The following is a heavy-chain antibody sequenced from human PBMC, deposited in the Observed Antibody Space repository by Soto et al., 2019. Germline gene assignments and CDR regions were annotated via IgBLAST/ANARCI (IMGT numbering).Heavy chain of an antibody. CDR3: ARGNRYSSGWYRSNWFDP. Sequence: QVQLQQWGAGLLKPSETLSLTCAVYGGSFSGYYWSWIRQPPGKGLEWIGEINHSGSTNYNPSLKSRVTISVDTSKNQFSLKLSSVTAADTAVYYCARGNRYSSGWYRSNWFDPWGQGTLVTVSS. J-gene: IGHJ5*02. CDR2: INHSGST. D-gene: IGHD6-19*01. CDR1: GGSFSGYY. V-gene: IGHV4-34*01.